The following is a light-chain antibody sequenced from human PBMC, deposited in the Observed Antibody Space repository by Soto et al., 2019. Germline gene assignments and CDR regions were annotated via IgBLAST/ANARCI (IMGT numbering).Light chain of an antibody. V-gene: IGLV2-14*01. J-gene: IGLJ3*02. Sequence: QSALTQPASVSGSPGQSITISCTGTSSDVGDYNYVSWYQQYPGKAPKLMIYEVSNRPSGVSNRFSGSKSGNTASLTISGLQAEDEADYYCSSYTSINTRVFGGGTKLTVL. CDR2: EVS. CDR3: SSYTSINTRV. CDR1: SSDVGDYNY.